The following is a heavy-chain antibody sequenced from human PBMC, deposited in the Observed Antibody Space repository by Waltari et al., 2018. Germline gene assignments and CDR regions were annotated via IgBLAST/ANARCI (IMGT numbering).Heavy chain of an antibody. D-gene: IGHD3-10*01. Sequence: QLQLQESGPGLVKPSETLSLPCPFSGVSISSSSHYWGWIRQPPGKGLEWIGSIYYSGSTYYNPSLKSRVTISVDTSKNQFSLKLSSVTAADTAVYYCARVSMVQGNAFDIWGQGTMVTVSS. J-gene: IGHJ3*02. CDR1: GVSISSSSHY. CDR2: IYYSGST. V-gene: IGHV4-39*07. CDR3: ARVSMVQGNAFDI.